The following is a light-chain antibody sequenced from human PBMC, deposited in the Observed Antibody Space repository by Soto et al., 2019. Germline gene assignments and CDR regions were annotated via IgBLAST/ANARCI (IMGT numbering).Light chain of an antibody. J-gene: IGLJ1*01. CDR3: SSYAGSSNV. Sequence: QSALTQPPSASGSPGQSVAISCTGTSSDVGGYNYVSWYQQHPGKAPKLMIYEVNKRPSGDPDRFSGSKSGNTASLTVSGLQAEDEADYYCSSYAGSSNVFGTGTKVTVL. CDR2: EVN. CDR1: SSDVGGYNY. V-gene: IGLV2-8*01.